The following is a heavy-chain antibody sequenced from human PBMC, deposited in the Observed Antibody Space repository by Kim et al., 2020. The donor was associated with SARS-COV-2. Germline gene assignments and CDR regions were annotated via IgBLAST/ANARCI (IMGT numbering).Heavy chain of an antibody. J-gene: IGHJ4*02. V-gene: IGHV3-23*01. CDR1: GFTFTNYA. CDR2: ISVGDIA. D-gene: IGHD6-13*01. CDR3: ARGLVGYSSIWGDYFDF. Sequence: GGSLRLSCAASGFTFTNYAMGWVRQAPGKGLDWVSFISVGDIAYYADPVKGRFSISRDNSKNTVYLQMNRLGADDTAIYYCARGLVGYSSIWGDYFDFWGLGTLVTVSS.